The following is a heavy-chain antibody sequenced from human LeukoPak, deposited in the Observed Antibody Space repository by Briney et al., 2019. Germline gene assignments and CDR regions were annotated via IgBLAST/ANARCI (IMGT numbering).Heavy chain of an antibody. D-gene: IGHD6-13*01. J-gene: IGHJ6*02. CDR1: GGSISSYY. V-gene: IGHV4-59*01. CDR3: ARDNHSSSWPHYYYYGMDV. Sequence: KPSETLSLTCTVSGGSISSYYWSWIRQPPGKGLEWIGYIYYSGSTNYNPSLKSRVTISVDTSKNQFSLKLSSVTAADTAVYYCARDNHSSSWPHYYYYGMDVWGQGTTVTVSS. CDR2: IYYSGST.